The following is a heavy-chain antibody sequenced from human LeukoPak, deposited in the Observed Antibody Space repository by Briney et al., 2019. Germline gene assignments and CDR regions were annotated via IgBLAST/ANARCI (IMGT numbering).Heavy chain of an antibody. CDR3: AKDLTDSDAFDI. V-gene: IGHV3-23*01. J-gene: IGHJ3*02. D-gene: IGHD2-21*01. Sequence: GGSLRLSCAASGFTFSSYAMSCVRQAPGKGLEWVSAISGSGGSTYYADSVKGRFTISRDNSKNTLYLQMNSLRAEDTAVYYCAKDLTDSDAFDIWGQGTMVTVSS. CDR2: ISGSGGST. CDR1: GFTFSSYA.